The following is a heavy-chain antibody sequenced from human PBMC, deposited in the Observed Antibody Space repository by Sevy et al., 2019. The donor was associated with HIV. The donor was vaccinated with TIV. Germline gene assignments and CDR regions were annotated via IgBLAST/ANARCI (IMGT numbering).Heavy chain of an antibody. D-gene: IGHD2-8*02. J-gene: IGHJ6*02. CDR2: IKSKPDGGTI. Sequence: GGSLRLSCAASGFTFTYAWMTWVRQAPGKGLEWVGRIKSKPDGGTIDYAAPVKGRFTISRDDSKNTLYLQMNSLKPEDTAVYYCSTDPIIVLLVTDGMDVWGQGTTVTVSS. CDR1: GFTFTYAW. CDR3: STDPIIVLLVTDGMDV. V-gene: IGHV3-15*01.